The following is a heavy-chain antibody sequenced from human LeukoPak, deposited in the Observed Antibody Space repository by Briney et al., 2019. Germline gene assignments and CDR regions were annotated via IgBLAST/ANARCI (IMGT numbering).Heavy chain of an antibody. CDR3: ARSIYDRSGYSYFDY. Sequence: NPGGSLRLSCAASGFTFISFSMNWVRQAPGKGLEWVSSISSGSTSIYYADSVKGRFTISRDNAKNSLYLQMSSLRAEDTALYYCARSIYDRSGYSYFDYWGQGTLVTVSS. CDR2: ISSGSTSI. V-gene: IGHV3-21*01. J-gene: IGHJ4*02. CDR1: GFTFISFS. D-gene: IGHD3-22*01.